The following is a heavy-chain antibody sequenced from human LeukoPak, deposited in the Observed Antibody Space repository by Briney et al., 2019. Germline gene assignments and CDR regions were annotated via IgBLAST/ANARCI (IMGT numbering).Heavy chain of an antibody. J-gene: IGHJ4*02. CDR2: IYYSGST. D-gene: IGHD2-15*01. CDR3: ARLGAPYCSGGSCYSGPPPFDY. CDR1: GGSISSSSYY. V-gene: IGHV4-39*01. Sequence: SETLSLTCTVSGGSISSSSYYWGWIRQPPGKGLEWIGSIYYSGSTYYNPSLKSRVTISVDTSKNQFSLKLSSVTAADTAVYYCARLGAPYCSGGSCYSGPPPFDYWGQGTLVTVSS.